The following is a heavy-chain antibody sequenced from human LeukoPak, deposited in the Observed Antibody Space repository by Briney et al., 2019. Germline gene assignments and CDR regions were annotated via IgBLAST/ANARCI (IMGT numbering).Heavy chain of an antibody. D-gene: IGHD6-19*01. CDR3: ASTIAVAGPNWFDP. CDR1: GGSISSSSYY. CDR2: IYYSGST. J-gene: IGHJ5*02. V-gene: IGHV4-39*07. Sequence: SETLSLTCTVSGGSISSSSYYWGWIRQPPGKGLEWIGSIYYSGSTYYNPSLKSRVTISVDTSKNQFSLKLSSVTAADTAVYYCASTIAVAGPNWFDPWGQGTLVTVSS.